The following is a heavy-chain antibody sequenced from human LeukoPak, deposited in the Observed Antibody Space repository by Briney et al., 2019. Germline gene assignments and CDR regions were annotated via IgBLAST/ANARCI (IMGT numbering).Heavy chain of an antibody. Sequence: PGGSLRLSCAASGFTFSSYWMSWVRQAPGKGLEWVSYITTSGSSIYYADSVKGRFTISRDNAKNSLYLQMNSLRAEDTAVYYCAREEVLFCSSTNCPFDYWGQGTLVTVSS. CDR1: GFTFSSYW. D-gene: IGHD2-2*01. CDR2: ITTSGSSI. CDR3: AREEVLFCSSTNCPFDY. V-gene: IGHV3-48*04. J-gene: IGHJ4*02.